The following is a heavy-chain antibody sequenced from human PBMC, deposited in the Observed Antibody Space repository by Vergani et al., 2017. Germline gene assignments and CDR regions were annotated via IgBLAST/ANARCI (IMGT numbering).Heavy chain of an antibody. D-gene: IGHD3-10*01. CDR1: GFISSSYW. V-gene: IGHV3-7*01. J-gene: IGHJ6*02. CDR3: VSVPLSRRGSENYGINNSHGIDV. Sequence: EGQLVESGGDWVQRGGSLRLSCAASGFISSSYWMSWVRQAPGKGLEWVANGNQDRSEKYYVDSVRGQFTISRDNTKNSIYLQMNSLRAEDTAVYFCVSVPLSRRGSENYGINNSHGIDVWGQGTTVIVSS. CDR2: GNQDRSEK.